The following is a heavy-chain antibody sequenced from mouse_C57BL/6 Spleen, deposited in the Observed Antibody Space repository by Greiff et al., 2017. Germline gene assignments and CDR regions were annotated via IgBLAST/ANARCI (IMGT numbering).Heavy chain of an antibody. D-gene: IGHD1-1*01. J-gene: IGHJ2*01. V-gene: IGHV5-17*01. CDR1: GFTFSDYG. CDR2: IRSGSSTI. Sequence: DVKLVESGGGLVKPGGSLKLSCAASGFTFSDYGMHWVRQAPEKGLEWVAYIRSGSSTIYYADTVKGRFPISRDNAKTTLFLQMTSLRSEDTAMYYCARRDYGSSFDYWGQGTTLTVSS. CDR3: ARRDYGSSFDY.